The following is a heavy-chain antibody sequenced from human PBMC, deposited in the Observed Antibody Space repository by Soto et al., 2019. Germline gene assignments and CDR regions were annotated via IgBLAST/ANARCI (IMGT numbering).Heavy chain of an antibody. D-gene: IGHD3-22*01. V-gene: IGHV4-30-4*01. CDR3: ARVLIKNWFDP. J-gene: IGHJ5*02. CDR2: IYYSGST. Sequence: QVQLQESGPGLVKPSQTLSLTCTVSGGSISSGDYYWSWIRQPPGKGLEWIGYIYYSGSTYYNPSLKSXXTXSXDTSKNQFSLKLSSVTAADTAVYYCARVLIKNWFDPWGQGTLVTVSS. CDR1: GGSISSGDYY.